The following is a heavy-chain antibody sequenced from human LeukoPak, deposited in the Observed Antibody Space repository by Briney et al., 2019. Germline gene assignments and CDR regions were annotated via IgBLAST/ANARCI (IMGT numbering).Heavy chain of an antibody. Sequence: SETLSLTCAVYGGSFSGYYWSWIRQPPGKGLEWIGEINHSGSTNYNPSLKSRVNISVDTSKNQFSLKLSSVTAADTAVYYCARESTVIDKGIDYWGQGTLVTVSS. D-gene: IGHD4-17*01. CDR3: ARESTVIDKGIDY. V-gene: IGHV4-34*01. CDR2: INHSGST. J-gene: IGHJ4*02. CDR1: GGSFSGYY.